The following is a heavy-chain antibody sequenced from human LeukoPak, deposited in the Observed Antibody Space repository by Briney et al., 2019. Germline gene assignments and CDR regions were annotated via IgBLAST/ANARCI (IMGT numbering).Heavy chain of an antibody. CDR1: GFTFAGYT. CDR3: AKDRSWHGLEY. CDR2: ITYDGSTK. Sequence: GGSLRLSCAASGFTFAGYTMHWVRQAPGKGLEWATLITYDGSTKYYADSVKGRFTISRDNSKNRLYLQMDSLRGEDTAVYYCAKDRSWHGLEYWGQGTLVTVSS. V-gene: IGHV3-30*04. D-gene: IGHD3-16*02. J-gene: IGHJ4*02.